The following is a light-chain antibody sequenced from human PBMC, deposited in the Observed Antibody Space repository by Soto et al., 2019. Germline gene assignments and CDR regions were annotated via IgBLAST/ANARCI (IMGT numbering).Light chain of an antibody. J-gene: IGKJ3*01. CDR2: AAS. Sequence: DIQMTHSPSSLSASVGDRVTITCRASQSISSYLNWYQQKPGKAPKLLIYAASSLQSGVPSRFSGSGSGTDFTLTISSLQPEDFAAYYCQQSYSTPFTLGPGTKVDIK. CDR3: QQSYSTPFT. V-gene: IGKV1-39*01. CDR1: QSISSY.